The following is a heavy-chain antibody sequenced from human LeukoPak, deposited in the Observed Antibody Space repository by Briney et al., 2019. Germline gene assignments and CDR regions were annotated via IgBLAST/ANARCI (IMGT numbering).Heavy chain of an antibody. V-gene: IGHV4-61*01. CDR1: GASVSSGSYY. CDR2: VYYSGST. D-gene: IGHD3-10*01. CDR3: AGRHGDSGSSNC. Sequence: PSETLSLTCSVSGASVSSGSYYWSWIRQPPGKGLEWIGYVYYSGSTNYNPSLKSRVTISLVTSKNQFSLRLSSVTAADTAVYYCAGRHGDSGSSNCWGQGTLVTVSS. J-gene: IGHJ4*02.